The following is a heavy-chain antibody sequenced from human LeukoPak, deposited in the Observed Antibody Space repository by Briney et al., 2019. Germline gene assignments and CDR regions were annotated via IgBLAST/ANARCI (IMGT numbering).Heavy chain of an antibody. D-gene: IGHD3-22*01. V-gene: IGHV4-4*02. J-gene: IGHJ4*02. Sequence: SGTLSLTCTVSGDSINSLDLWSWVRQPPGKGLEWIGEMYLSGTTHSNPSVKSRVTVSIDKSKNQFFLNLSSVTAADTAVYYCAGLVGRYSSGLYYYYFDYWGQGTMVTVTS. CDR2: MYLSGTT. CDR1: GDSINSLDL. CDR3: AGLVGRYSSGLYYYYFDY.